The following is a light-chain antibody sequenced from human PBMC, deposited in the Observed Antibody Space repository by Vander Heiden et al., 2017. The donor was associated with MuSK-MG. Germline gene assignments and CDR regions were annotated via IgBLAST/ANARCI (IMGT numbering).Light chain of an antibody. Sequence: QSALTQPASVSGSPGQSITISCPRTSSDVGSYNLVSWYQQHPGKAPKLMIYEGSTRPSGVSNRFSGSKSGNTASLTISGLQAEDEADYYCCSYAGSSTVVFGGGTKLTVL. CDR3: CSYAGSSTVV. CDR2: EGS. V-gene: IGLV2-23*01. J-gene: IGLJ2*01. CDR1: SSDVGSYNL.